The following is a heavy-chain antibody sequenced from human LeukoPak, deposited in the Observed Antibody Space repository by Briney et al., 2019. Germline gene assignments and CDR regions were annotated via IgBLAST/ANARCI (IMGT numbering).Heavy chain of an antibody. CDR2: IYYSGST. V-gene: IGHV4-31*03. D-gene: IGHD2-2*01. CDR3: ARVPAARGWFDP. Sequence: SQTLSLTCTVSGGSISSGGYYWSWIRQHPGKGLEWIGYIYYSGSTYYNPSLKSRVTMSVDTSKNQFSLKLSSVTAADTAVYYCARVPAARGWFDPWGQGTLVTVSS. CDR1: GGSISSGGYY. J-gene: IGHJ5*02.